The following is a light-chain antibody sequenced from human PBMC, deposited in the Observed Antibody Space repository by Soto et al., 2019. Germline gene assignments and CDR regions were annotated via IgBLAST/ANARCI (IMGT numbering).Light chain of an antibody. CDR1: SSDVGGYNY. J-gene: IGLJ1*01. CDR3: SSYTSSSALVV. V-gene: IGLV2-14*01. Sequence: QSALTQPASVSGSPGQSITISCTGTSSDVGGYNYVSWYQQHPGNAPTLMFYDVSNRPSGFSNRFSGSKSGNTASLTISGLQADDEADYYCSSYTSSSALVVFGTGTKLTVL. CDR2: DVS.